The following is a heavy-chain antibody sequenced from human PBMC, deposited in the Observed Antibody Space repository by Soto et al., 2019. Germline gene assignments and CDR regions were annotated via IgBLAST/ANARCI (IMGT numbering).Heavy chain of an antibody. CDR3: ARGRLAARYYYYYGMDV. J-gene: IGHJ6*02. CDR2: IYYSGSA. Sequence: SETLSLTCTVSGGSISSYYWSWIRQPPGKGLEWIGYIYYSGSANYNPSLKSRVTISVDTSKNQFSLKLSSVTAADTAVYYCARGRLAARYYYYYGMDVWGQGTTVTVSS. CDR1: GGSISSYY. V-gene: IGHV4-59*01. D-gene: IGHD6-6*01.